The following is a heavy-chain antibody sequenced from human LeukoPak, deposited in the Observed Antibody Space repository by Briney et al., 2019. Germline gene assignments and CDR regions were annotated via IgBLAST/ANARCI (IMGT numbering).Heavy chain of an antibody. V-gene: IGHV3-23*01. CDR1: GFTFSSYA. CDR2: ISGRGGST. Sequence: GGSLRLSCAASGFTFSSYAMSWVRQGPGRGLERVSAISGRGGSTYYADSVKGRFTTSRDNSKNTLYLQMNSLRAEDTAVYYCAKDLGRIQTYGMDVWGQGTTVTVSS. CDR3: AKDLGRIQTYGMDV. J-gene: IGHJ6*02.